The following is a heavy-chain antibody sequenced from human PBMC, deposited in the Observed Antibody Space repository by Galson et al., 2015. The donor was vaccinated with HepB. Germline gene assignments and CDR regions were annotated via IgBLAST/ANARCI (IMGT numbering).Heavy chain of an antibody. V-gene: IGHV3-74*01. CDR3: AREGTIFGVVTYNWFDP. Sequence: SLRLSCAASGFTFSSYWMHWVRQAPGKGLVWVSRINSDGSSTSYADSVKGRFTISRDNAKNTLYLQMNSLRAEDTAVYYCAREGTIFGVVTYNWFDPWGQGTLVTVSS. CDR1: GFTFSSYW. CDR2: INSDGSST. D-gene: IGHD3-3*01. J-gene: IGHJ5*02.